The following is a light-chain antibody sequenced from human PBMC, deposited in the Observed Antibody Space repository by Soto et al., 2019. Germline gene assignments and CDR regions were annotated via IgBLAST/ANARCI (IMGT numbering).Light chain of an antibody. CDR3: QQYNSYPWT. J-gene: IGKJ1*01. CDR2: DAS. Sequence: DIQMTQSPSTLSASVGDRVTITCRASQSISSWLAWYQQKPGKAPKLLIYDASSLESGVPSRFSGSGSGTDFTRTISSLQPDDFATYYCQQYNSYPWTFGQGTKVEIK. V-gene: IGKV1-5*01. CDR1: QSISSW.